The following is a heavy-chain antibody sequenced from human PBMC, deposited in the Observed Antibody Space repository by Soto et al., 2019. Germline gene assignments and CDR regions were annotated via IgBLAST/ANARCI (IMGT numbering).Heavy chain of an antibody. CDR3: ERRVPVWLPDYYGMDV. CDR2: ISTLNGNT. D-gene: IGHD2-21*01. CDR1: GYDYVTYA. J-gene: IGHJ6*02. Sequence: QAQLVQSGAEVKKPGASVNVSCKASGYDYVTYAITWVRQRPGQGLEWMGWISTLNGNTNYAQNFQGRVTMTTDTSKRIVHLELRSLRSDDTAVYYCERRVPVWLPDYYGMDVWGQGTTVTVSS. V-gene: IGHV1-18*01.